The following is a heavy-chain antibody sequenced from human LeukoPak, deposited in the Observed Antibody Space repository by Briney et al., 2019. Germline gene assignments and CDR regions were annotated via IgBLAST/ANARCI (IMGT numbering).Heavy chain of an antibody. Sequence: SETLSLTCTVSGGSISSYYWSWIRQPPGKGLEWIGYIYYSGSTNYNPSLKSRVTISVDTSKNQFSLKLSSVTAADTAVYYCARDGRFYDSSGYYYVGFDYWGQGTLVTVSS. D-gene: IGHD3-22*01. CDR2: IYYSGST. CDR1: GGSISSYY. J-gene: IGHJ4*02. V-gene: IGHV4-59*01. CDR3: ARDGRFYDSSGYYYVGFDY.